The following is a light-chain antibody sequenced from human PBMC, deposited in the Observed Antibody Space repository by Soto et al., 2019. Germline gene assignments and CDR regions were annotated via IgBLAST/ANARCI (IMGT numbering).Light chain of an antibody. Sequence: QSSLTQPASVSGSPGQSITISCTGSSSDIGAYNYVSWFQQYPGKAPKLIISEVSNRPSGVSNRFSGSKSGTAASLTISGLQTEDEADYFCFSFTPNLPHVVGHGTKVTVL. CDR3: FSFTPNLPHV. J-gene: IGLJ1*01. CDR2: EVS. CDR1: SSDIGAYNY. V-gene: IGLV2-14*01.